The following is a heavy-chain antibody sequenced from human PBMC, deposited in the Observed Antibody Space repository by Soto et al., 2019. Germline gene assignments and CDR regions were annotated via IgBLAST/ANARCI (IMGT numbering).Heavy chain of an antibody. J-gene: IGHJ4*02. CDR2: FDPEEGET. CDR1: GYTLTELS. Sequence: QVQLVQSGAEVKKPGASVKVSCKVSGYTLTELSMHWVRQAPGKGLEWMGGFDPEEGETNYAQKFQGRGTLTDDTSTDTAYMKLSSLRSEDTAVYYCATGTNYFDYWGQGTLVTVSS. CDR3: ATGTNYFDY. V-gene: IGHV1-24*01.